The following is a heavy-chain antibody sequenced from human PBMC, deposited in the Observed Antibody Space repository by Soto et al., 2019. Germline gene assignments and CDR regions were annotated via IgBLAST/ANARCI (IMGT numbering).Heavy chain of an antibody. CDR1: GGSISTSSYY. V-gene: IGHV4-39*01. CDR3: AGGRVDVSSTDY. CDR2: IYYSGNT. D-gene: IGHD3-16*02. J-gene: IGHJ4*02. Sequence: SETLSLTCTVSGGSISTSSYYWGWIRQPPGKGLEWIGSIYYSGNTYCSPSLKSRVTISVDTSKNQFSLKLSSVTAADTAVYYCAGGRVDVSSTDYWGQGTLVTVSS.